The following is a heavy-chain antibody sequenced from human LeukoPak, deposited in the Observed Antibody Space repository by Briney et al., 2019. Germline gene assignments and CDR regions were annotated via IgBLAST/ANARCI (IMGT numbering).Heavy chain of an antibody. J-gene: IGHJ4*02. CDR2: INHSGST. D-gene: IGHD3-10*01. Sequence: SETLSLTCAVYGGAFSGYYRSWVRQPPGKGLEWIGEINHSGSTNSNPSLKSRVTISVDTSKNQFSLKLSSVPAADTAVYDCARVRASGWWYGSGSYPNYFDYWGQGTLVTVSS. CDR3: ARVRASGWWYGSGSYPNYFDY. V-gene: IGHV4-34*01. CDR1: GGAFSGYY.